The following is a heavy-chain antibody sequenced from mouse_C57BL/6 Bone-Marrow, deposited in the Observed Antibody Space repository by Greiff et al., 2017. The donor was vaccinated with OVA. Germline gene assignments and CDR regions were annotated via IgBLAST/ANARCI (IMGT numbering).Heavy chain of an antibody. CDR1: GFSFNTYA. CDR2: IRSKSNNYAT. CDR3: VRHEGGYFDV. Sequence: EVQGVESGGGLVQPKGSLKLSCAASGFSFNTYAMNWVRQAPGKGLEWVARIRSKSNNYATYYADSVKDRFTISRDDSESMLYLQMNNLKTEDTAMYYCVRHEGGYFDVWGTGTTVTVSS. V-gene: IGHV10-1*01. J-gene: IGHJ1*03.